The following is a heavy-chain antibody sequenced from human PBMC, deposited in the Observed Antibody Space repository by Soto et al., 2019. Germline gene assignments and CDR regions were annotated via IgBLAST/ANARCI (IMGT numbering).Heavy chain of an antibody. CDR3: TRVGGYYGDYPNFDY. D-gene: IGHD4-17*01. Sequence: SETLSLTCVVSGGSVTSHHWSWIRQFPGQGLEWIAYTSYSGSTNYNPSHKSRVTMSVDMSRNQVSLKLSSVTAADTAVYYCTRVGGYYGDYPNFDYWGQGALVTVSS. J-gene: IGHJ4*02. CDR2: TSYSGST. CDR1: GGSVTSHH. V-gene: IGHV4-59*02.